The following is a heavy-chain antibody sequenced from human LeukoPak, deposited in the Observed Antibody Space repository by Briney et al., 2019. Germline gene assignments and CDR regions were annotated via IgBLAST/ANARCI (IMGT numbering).Heavy chain of an antibody. CDR3: AKLSREGGYCSGSTCYTFDY. CDR2: ISGNGDRT. CDR1: GFTFSSYA. J-gene: IGHJ4*02. Sequence: GGSLRLSCAASGFTFSSYAMSWVRQAPGKGLEWVSAISGNGDRTFYADSVKGRFTISRDNSKSTVYLQMNSLRAEDTALYYCAKLSREGGYCSGSTCYTFDYWGQGTLVTVSS. D-gene: IGHD2-15*01. V-gene: IGHV3-23*01.